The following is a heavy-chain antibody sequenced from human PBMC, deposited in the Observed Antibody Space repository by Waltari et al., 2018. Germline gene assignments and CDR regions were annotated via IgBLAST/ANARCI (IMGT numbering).Heavy chain of an antibody. CDR1: GYTFTSYG. V-gene: IGHV1-18*01. CDR2: ISAYNGNT. Sequence: QVQLVQSGAEVKKPGASVTVSFKASGYTFTSYGSSWVRPAPGQGLEWMGWISAYNGNTNYAQKLQGRVTMTTDTSTSTAYMELRSLRSDDTAVYYCARDLENDYGDPSGEGWGQGTLVTVSS. D-gene: IGHD4-17*01. CDR3: ARDLENDYGDPSGEG. J-gene: IGHJ4*02.